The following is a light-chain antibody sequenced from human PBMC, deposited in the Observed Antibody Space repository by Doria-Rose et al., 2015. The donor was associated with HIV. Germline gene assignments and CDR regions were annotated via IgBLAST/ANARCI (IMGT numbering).Light chain of an antibody. CDR3: HQYGTSWT. J-gene: IGKJ1*01. V-gene: IGKV3-20*01. CDR1: QGFNSTY. Sequence: EIVLTQSPGTLSLSPGERATLSCRASQGFNSTYLAWYQQQPGQAPSLLIYDGSTRATGIPDRFSASGSGTDFTLTINRLEPEDFAPYYCHQYGTSWTFGQGTKVEI. CDR2: DGS.